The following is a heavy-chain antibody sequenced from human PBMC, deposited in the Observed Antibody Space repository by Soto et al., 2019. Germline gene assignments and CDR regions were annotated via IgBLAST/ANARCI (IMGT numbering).Heavy chain of an antibody. CDR3: AKGGRQWLVTSDFKY. Sequence: VQLVESGGGVVQPGRSLRLSCAASGFTFSDYAMHWVRQAPGKGLEWVAVGSHDGRNTHYADCVKGRFTISRDSSKNTVSLEMTSLRAEDTAVYYCAKGGRQWLVTSDFKYWGQGALVTVSS. CDR2: GSHDGRNT. D-gene: IGHD6-19*01. V-gene: IGHV3-30*18. CDR1: GFTFSDYA. J-gene: IGHJ4*02.